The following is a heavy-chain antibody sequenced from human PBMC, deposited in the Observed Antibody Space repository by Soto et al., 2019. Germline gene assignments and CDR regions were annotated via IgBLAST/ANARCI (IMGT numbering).Heavy chain of an antibody. J-gene: IGHJ4*02. CDR3: AKERQADDIETYDY. D-gene: IGHD5-12*01. Sequence: PGGSLRLSCSASGFTFSSYSMSWVRLAPGKGLEWVSTIVTGRGTTKYADSVTGRFSISRDNSKNMLYLQMNSLGVEDTAVYYFAKERQADDIETYDYWRRGTLVTVSS. V-gene: IGHV3-23*01. CDR1: GFTFSSYS. CDR2: IVTGRGTT.